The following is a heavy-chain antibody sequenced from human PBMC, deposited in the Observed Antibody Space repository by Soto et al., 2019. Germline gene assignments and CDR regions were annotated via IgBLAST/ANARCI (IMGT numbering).Heavy chain of an antibody. V-gene: IGHV4-34*01. CDR2: INHSGST. J-gene: IGHJ4*02. D-gene: IGHD2-8*01. Sequence: QVQLQQWGAGLLKPSETLSLTCAVYGGSFSGYYWSWIRQPPGKGLEWIGEINHSGSTKYNPSLKSRVTISGDTSKNQFSLRLSSVTAAYTALYYCARGGLMVYAMFDYWGQGTLVTVSS. CDR1: GGSFSGYY. CDR3: ARGGLMVYAMFDY.